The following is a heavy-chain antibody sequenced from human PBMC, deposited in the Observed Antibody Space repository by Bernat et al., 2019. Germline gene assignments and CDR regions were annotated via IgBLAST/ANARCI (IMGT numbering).Heavy chain of an antibody. CDR3: ARGGLLWFGDPFDF. Sequence: QVQLQESGPGLMKPSETLALTCTVSGGSINSFYWSWIRQPPGKGLEWIAYVSNSGASKYNPSLRSRVTISIDTSNNQFSLKLNSVTAADTAVYYCARGGLLWFGDPFDFWGQGTLVTVSS. CDR2: VSNSGAS. D-gene: IGHD3-10*01. J-gene: IGHJ4*02. CDR1: GGSINSFY. V-gene: IGHV4-59*01.